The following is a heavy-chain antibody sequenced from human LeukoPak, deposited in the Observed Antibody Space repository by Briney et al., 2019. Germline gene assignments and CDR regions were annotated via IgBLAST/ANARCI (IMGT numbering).Heavy chain of an antibody. V-gene: IGHV1-18*01. CDR2: ISGYNGNT. CDR1: GYTFTSYG. Sequence: ASVKVSCKASGYTFTSYGISWVRQAPGQGLEWMGWISGYNGNTNYAEKVQGRVTMTKDTSTSTAYMELSRLRSDDTAVYYCARVDYDILTGYYANPFDYWGQGTLVTVSS. CDR3: ARVDYDILTGYYANPFDY. D-gene: IGHD3-9*01. J-gene: IGHJ4*02.